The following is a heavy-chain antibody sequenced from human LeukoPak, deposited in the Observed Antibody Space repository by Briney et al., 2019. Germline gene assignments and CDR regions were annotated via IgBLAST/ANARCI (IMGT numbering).Heavy chain of an antibody. V-gene: IGHV4-4*07. CDR1: GGSISNEY. J-gene: IGHJ4*02. Sequence: PSETLSLTCTVSGGSISNEYWSWIRQPAGMGLEWIGRIYTSGRTNFNPSLKSRITISVDESTNQFSLKLTSVTAADTAVYFCARETLYSSGWNFDYWGQGTQVAVSS. CDR3: ARETLYSSGWNFDY. D-gene: IGHD6-19*01. CDR2: IYTSGRT.